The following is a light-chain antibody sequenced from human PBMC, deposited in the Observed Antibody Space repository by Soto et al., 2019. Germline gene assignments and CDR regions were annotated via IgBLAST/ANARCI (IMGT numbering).Light chain of an antibody. CDR3: QQHNQWPIT. J-gene: IGKJ5*01. CDR1: QSAGNF. V-gene: IGKV3D-15*01. CDR2: YIA. Sequence: EIGMEQSPATLSVSPRETASLSCRASQSAGNFLAWYRQKPGQAPRLLIYYIATRATGIPARFSGSGSGTEFTLTINSLQSEDSAVYYCQQHNQWPITFGQVTRLAI.